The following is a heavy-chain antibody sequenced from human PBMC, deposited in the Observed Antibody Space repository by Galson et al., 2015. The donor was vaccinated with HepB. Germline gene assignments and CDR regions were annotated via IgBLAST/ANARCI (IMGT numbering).Heavy chain of an antibody. CDR2: IGTAGDT. CDR3: ARAHYDFWSGSTTSGGMDV. Sequence: SLRLSCAASGFTFSSYDMHWVRQATGRGLEWVSAIGTAGDTYYPGSGKGRFTISRENAKNSLYLQMNSLRAGDTAVYYCARAHYDFWSGSTTSGGMDVWGQGTTVTVSS. D-gene: IGHD3-3*01. CDR1: GFTFSSYD. J-gene: IGHJ6*02. V-gene: IGHV3-13*01.